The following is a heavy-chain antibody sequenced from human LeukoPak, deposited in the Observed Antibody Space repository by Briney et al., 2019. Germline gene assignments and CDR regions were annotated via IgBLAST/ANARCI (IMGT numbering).Heavy chain of an antibody. J-gene: IGHJ6*03. CDR2: ISSSSSYI. CDR3: ARSIGSLLVYYYYYYMDV. D-gene: IGHD2-15*01. Sequence: GGSLRLSCAASGFTFSSYSMNWVRQAPGKGLEWVSSISSSSSYIYYADSVKGRFTISRDNAKNSLYLQMNSLRAEDTAVYYCARSIGSLLVYYYYYYMDVWGKGTTVTVSS. V-gene: IGHV3-21*01. CDR1: GFTFSSYS.